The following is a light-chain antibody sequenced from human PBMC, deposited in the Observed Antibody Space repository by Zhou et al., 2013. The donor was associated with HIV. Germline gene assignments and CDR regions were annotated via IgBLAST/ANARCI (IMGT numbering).Light chain of an antibody. Sequence: RMTQSPSSISASTGDMISISCRASHSINNYLAWFQVKPGKAPKLLIYSASSLHVGVPSRFSGAGSGTDFTLTISSLQPDDFATYYCQQYNSYWTFGQGTKVEIK. CDR2: SAS. CDR1: HSINNY. V-gene: IGKV1-16*01. J-gene: IGKJ1*01. CDR3: QQYNSYWT.